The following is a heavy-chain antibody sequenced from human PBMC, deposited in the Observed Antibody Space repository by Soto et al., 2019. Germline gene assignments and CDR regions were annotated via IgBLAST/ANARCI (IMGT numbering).Heavy chain of an antibody. Sequence: GESLKISCKGSGYSFTSYWIGWVRQMPGKGLEWMGIIYPGDSDTRYSPSFQGQVTISADKSISTAYLQWSSLKASDTAMYYCARGLSESSSWYVPLAYWGQGILVTVSS. CDR3: ARGLSESSSWYVPLAY. V-gene: IGHV5-51*01. J-gene: IGHJ4*02. D-gene: IGHD6-13*01. CDR2: IYPGDSDT. CDR1: GYSFTSYW.